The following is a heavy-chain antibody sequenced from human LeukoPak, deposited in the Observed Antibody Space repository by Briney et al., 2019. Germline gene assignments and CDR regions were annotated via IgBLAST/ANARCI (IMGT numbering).Heavy chain of an antibody. Sequence: PSETLSLTCTVSGGSISSYYWSWLRQPPGKGLEWVGYIYYSGSTNYNPSLKSRVTISVDTSKNQFSLKLSSVTAADTAVYYCARGHAPRGYSYGTFDYWGQGTLVTVSS. J-gene: IGHJ4*02. CDR1: GGSISSYY. CDR2: IYYSGST. CDR3: ARGHAPRGYSYGTFDY. D-gene: IGHD5-18*01. V-gene: IGHV4-59*01.